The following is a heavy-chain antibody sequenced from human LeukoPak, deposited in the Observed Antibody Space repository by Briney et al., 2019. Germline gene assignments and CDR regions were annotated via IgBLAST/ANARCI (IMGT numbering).Heavy chain of an antibody. D-gene: IGHD1-7*01. CDR3: ARDFGTRRCDDAFDI. V-gene: IGHV3-7*01. J-gene: IGHJ3*02. Sequence: GGSLRLSCAASGFTFSSYWMSWVRQAPGKGLEWVANIKQDGSEKYYVDSVKGRFTISRDNAKNSLYLQMNSLRAEDTAVYYCARDFGTRRCDDAFDIWGQGTMVTVSS. CDR2: IKQDGSEK. CDR1: GFTFSSYW.